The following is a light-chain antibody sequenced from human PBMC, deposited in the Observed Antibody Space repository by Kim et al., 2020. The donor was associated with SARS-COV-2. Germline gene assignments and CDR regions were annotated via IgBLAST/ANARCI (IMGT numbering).Light chain of an antibody. CDR1: QSISTW. Sequence: DIQMTQSPSTLSASVGDRVTITCRVSQSISTWLAWYQQKPGKAPKLLMYKASSLQSGVPSRFSGSGSGAEFTLTISSLQPDDFATYYCQQYNSYPYTFGQGTKLEI. CDR3: QQYNSYPYT. CDR2: KAS. V-gene: IGKV1-5*03. J-gene: IGKJ2*01.